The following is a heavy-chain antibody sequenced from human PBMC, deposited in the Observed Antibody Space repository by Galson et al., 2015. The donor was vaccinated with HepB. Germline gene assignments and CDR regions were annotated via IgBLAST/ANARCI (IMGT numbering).Heavy chain of an antibody. CDR2: IYTSGST. D-gene: IGHD3-10*01. CDR1: GGSISSYY. J-gene: IGHJ5*02. V-gene: IGHV4-4*07. CDR3: ARLIMVRGVNNWFDP. Sequence: SETLSLTCTVSGGSISSYYWSWIRQPAGKGLEWIGRIYTSGSTNYNPPLKSRVTMSVDTSKNQFSLKLSSVTAADTAVYYCARLIMVRGVNNWFDPWGQGTLVTVSS.